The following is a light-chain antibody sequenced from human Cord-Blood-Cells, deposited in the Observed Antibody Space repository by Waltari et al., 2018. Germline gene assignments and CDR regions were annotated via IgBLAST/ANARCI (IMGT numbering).Light chain of an antibody. CDR3: QQSYSTLYT. Sequence: DIQMTQSPSSLSASVGDRVTITCRASQSISSYLNWYQQKPGKAPKLLIYAASSLQSGVPSRFSGSGSGTDFTLTISSLQPEDFATYYFQQSYSTLYTFGQGTTLEIK. V-gene: IGKV1-39*01. CDR1: QSISSY. J-gene: IGKJ2*01. CDR2: AAS.